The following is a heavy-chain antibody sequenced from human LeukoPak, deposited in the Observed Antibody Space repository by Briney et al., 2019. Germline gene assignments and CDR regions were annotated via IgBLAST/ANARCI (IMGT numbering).Heavy chain of an antibody. D-gene: IGHD3-3*01. CDR1: GGSISSGGYS. CDR2: IYHSGST. Sequence: ESSQTLSLTCAVSGGSISSGGYSWSWIRQPQGKGLEWIGYIYHSGSTYYNPSLKSRVTISVDRSKNQFSLKLSSVTAADTAVYYCARGTREAGVDRSVYYGMDVWGKGTTVTVSS. CDR3: ARGTREAGVDRSVYYGMDV. V-gene: IGHV4-30-2*01. J-gene: IGHJ6*04.